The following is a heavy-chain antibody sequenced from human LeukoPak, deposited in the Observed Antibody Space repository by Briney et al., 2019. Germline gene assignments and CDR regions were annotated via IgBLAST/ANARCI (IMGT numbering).Heavy chain of an antibody. V-gene: IGHV3-30*19. CDR3: ARAHPTPDENWFDP. J-gene: IGHJ5*02. CDR1: GFTFSSYG. D-gene: IGHD1-14*01. CDR2: IWYDGSNK. Sequence: GGSLRLSCAASGFTFSSYGMHWVRQAPGKGLEWVAVIWYDGSNKYYTDSVKGRFTISRDNSKNTLYLQMNSLRAEDTAVYYCARAHPTPDENWFDPWGQGTLVTVSS.